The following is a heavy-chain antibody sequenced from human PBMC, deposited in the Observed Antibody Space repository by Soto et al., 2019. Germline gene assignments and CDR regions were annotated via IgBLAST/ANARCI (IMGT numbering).Heavy chain of an antibody. V-gene: IGHV1-8*01. J-gene: IGHJ1*01. CDR3: ARSPRNYYALGSYSYFRH. CDR2: MNPNNGNT. Sequence: QVQLVQSGAEVKKPGASVKVSCKASGYNFTSYDISWVRQATGQGLEWMGWMNPNNGNTDYAPKFQGSVTMTMNTSIGTAYMALSSLRSEDTAVYYCARSPRNYYALGSYSYFRHWGQGTLVTVSS. D-gene: IGHD3-10*01. CDR1: GYNFTSYD.